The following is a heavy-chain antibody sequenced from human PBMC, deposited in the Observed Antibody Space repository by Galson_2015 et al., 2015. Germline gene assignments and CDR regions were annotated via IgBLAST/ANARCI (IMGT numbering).Heavy chain of an antibody. CDR3: ARDQESAAAGIAPIDY. CDR1: GFTFSSYE. J-gene: IGHJ4*02. CDR2: ISSSGSTI. Sequence: SLRLSCAASGFTFSSYEMNWVRQAPGKGLELVSYISSSGSTIYYADSVKGRFTISRDNAKNSLYLQMNSLRAEDTAVYYCARDQESAAAGIAPIDYWAREPWPPSPQ. D-gene: IGHD6-13*01. V-gene: IGHV3-48*03.